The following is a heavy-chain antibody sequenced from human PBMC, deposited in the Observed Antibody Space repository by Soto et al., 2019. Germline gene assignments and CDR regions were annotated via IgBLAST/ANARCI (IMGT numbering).Heavy chain of an antibody. CDR1: GFTLSSYW. J-gene: IGHJ5*02. Sequence: SGGSLRLSCAASGFTLSSYWMHWVRQAPGKGLVWVSRINSDGSSTSYADSVKGRFTISRDNSKNTLYLQMNSLRAEDTAVYYCAKEVLGYCSSTSCYAGGWFDPWGQGTLVTVSS. D-gene: IGHD2-2*01. V-gene: IGHV3-74*01. CDR2: INSDGSST. CDR3: AKEVLGYCSSTSCYAGGWFDP.